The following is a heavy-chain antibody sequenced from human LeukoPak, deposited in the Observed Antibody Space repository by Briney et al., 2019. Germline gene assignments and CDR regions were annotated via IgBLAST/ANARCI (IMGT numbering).Heavy chain of an antibody. CDR2: MNPNSGNT. CDR3: ARGVRYFDWLSATYYYYYMDV. J-gene: IGHJ6*03. CDR1: GYSFTSYY. Sequence: ASVKVSCKASGYSFTSYYMHWVRQATGQGLEWMGWMNPNSGNTGYAQKFQGRVTMTRNTSISTAYMELSSLRSEDTAVYYCARGVRYFDWLSATYYYYYMDVWGKGTTVTISS. D-gene: IGHD3-9*01. V-gene: IGHV1-8*02.